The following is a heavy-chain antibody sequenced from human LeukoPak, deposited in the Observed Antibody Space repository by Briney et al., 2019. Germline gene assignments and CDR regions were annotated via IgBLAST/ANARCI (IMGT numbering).Heavy chain of an antibody. CDR1: GYTFTSYD. CDR3: ARPRIVGADDAFDI. CDR2: MDPNSGNT. D-gene: IGHD1-26*01. V-gene: IGHV1-8*03. Sequence: ASEKVSCKASGYTFTSYDINWVRQATGQGLEWMGWMDPNSGNTAYAQKFQGRVTIIRNTSISTAYMELSSLTSEDTAVYYCARPRIVGADDAFDIWGQGTMVTVSS. J-gene: IGHJ3*02.